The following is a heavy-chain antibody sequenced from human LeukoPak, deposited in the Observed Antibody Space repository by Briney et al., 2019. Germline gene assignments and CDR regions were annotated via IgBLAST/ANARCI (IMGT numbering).Heavy chain of an antibody. J-gene: IGHJ4*02. CDR1: GGSFSGYY. CDR3: ARLSGYDWESFYDY. V-gene: IGHV4-34*01. Sequence: SETLSLTCAVYGGSFSGYYWSWIRQPPGKGLEWIGEINHSGSTNYNPSLKSRVTISVHTSKNQFSLKLSSVTAADTAVYYCARLSGYDWESFYDYWGRGTLVTVSS. CDR2: INHSGST. D-gene: IGHD5-12*01.